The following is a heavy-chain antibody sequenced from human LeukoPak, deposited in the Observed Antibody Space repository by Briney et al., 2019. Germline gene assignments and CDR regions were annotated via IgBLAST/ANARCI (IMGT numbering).Heavy chain of an antibody. CDR2: IKQEGSEK. J-gene: IGHJ4*02. V-gene: IGHV3-7*01. CDR3: ARLLVYNSGGEAFDH. CDR1: GFTFSRYW. Sequence: GGSLRLSCAAYGFTFSRYWMSWVRQAPGKGLEWVANIKQEGSEKYYVDCVKGRFTIYRDNPKNSLYLQMNSLRAEDTSVYYCARLLVYNSGGEAFDHWGQGTLVTVSS. D-gene: IGHD1-20*01.